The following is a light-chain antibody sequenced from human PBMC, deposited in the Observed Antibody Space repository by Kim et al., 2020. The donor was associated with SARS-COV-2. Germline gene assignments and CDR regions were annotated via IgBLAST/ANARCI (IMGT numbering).Light chain of an antibody. CDR3: QQYNNWWT. CDR2: GAS. V-gene: IGKV3-15*01. J-gene: IGKJ1*01. CDR1: ESVTTN. Sequence: SLSTGERATLSCRASESVTTNLAWYQQRPGQAPRLLIYGASSRATGIPARFSGSGSGTEFTLTISSLQSEDFAVYFCQQYNNWWTFGQGTKVDIK.